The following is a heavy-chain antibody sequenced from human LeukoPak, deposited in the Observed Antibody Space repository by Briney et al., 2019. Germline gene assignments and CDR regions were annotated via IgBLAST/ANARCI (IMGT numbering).Heavy chain of an antibody. Sequence: ASVKVSCKASGYTFTSYGISWVRRAPGQGLEWMGWISAYNGKTNYAQKLQGRVTMTTDTSTSTAYMELRSLRSDDTAVYYCARDIGEDSPLWFGELPSYYYGMDVWGQGTTVTVSS. V-gene: IGHV1-18*01. D-gene: IGHD3-10*01. CDR1: GYTFTSYG. J-gene: IGHJ6*02. CDR2: ISAYNGKT. CDR3: ARDIGEDSPLWFGELPSYYYGMDV.